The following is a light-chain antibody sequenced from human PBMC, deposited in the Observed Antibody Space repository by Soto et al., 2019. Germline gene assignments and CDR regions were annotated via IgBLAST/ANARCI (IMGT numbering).Light chain of an antibody. CDR2: GAS. CDR1: QSVSSSY. CDR3: QQYGRSFWWT. V-gene: IGKV3-20*01. J-gene: IGKJ1*01. Sequence: EIALTQSPGTLSLSPGERATLSCRASQSVSSSYLAWYQQKPGQAPRLLIYGASSRATGIPDRFSGSGSGTDFTLTISRLEPEDFAVYYCQQYGRSFWWTLGQGTKVDIK.